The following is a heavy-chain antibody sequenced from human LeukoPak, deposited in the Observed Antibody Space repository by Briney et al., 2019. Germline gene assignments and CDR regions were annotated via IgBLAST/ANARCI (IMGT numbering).Heavy chain of an antibody. CDR1: GFTFSSYS. CDR2: ISSSSSTI. D-gene: IGHD6-19*01. V-gene: IGHV3-48*01. Sequence: GGSLRLSCAASGFTFSSYSMNWVRQAPGKGLEWVSYISSSSSTIYYADSVKGRFTISRDNAKNSLYLQMNSLRAEDTAVYYCARESVAGTYNWFDPWGQGTLVTVSS. J-gene: IGHJ5*02. CDR3: ARESVAGTYNWFDP.